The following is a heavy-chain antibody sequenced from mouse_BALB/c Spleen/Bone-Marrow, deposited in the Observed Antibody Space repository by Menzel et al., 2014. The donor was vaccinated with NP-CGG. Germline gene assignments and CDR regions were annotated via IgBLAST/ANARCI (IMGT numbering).Heavy chain of an antibody. V-gene: IGHV8-8*01. CDR3: ARIVYYGSYDY. J-gene: IGHJ2*01. CDR1: GFSLXTSGMG. D-gene: IGHD1-1*01. CDR2: IWWDDDR. Sequence: QVTLKECGPGILQPSQTLSLTCSFSGFSLXTSGMGVGWIRQPSGKGLEWLTHIWWDDDRRYNPALKSRLTISKDTSSNQVFLKIASVDTADTATYYCARIVYYGSYDYWGQGTTLTVSS.